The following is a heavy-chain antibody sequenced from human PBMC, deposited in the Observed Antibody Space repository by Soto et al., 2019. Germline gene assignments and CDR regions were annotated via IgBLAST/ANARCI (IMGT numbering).Heavy chain of an antibody. CDR3: AKDRAGIQLWLRYYYYGMDV. J-gene: IGHJ6*02. V-gene: IGHV3-30*18. CDR2: IATDGRTA. D-gene: IGHD5-18*01. Sequence: QVQLVESGGGVVQPGGSLRLSCAASGFAFSTFAIHWVRHAPGKGLEWVAVIATDGRTAFYADSVRGRFVISRDNSRNTVFLQMNSLRAEDTAVYYCAKDRAGIQLWLRYYYYGMDVWGQGTTVTVSS. CDR1: GFAFSTFA.